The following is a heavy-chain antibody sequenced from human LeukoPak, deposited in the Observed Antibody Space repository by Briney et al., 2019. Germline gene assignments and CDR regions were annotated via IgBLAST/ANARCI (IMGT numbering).Heavy chain of an antibody. CDR3: ARVGSSSWYRASPLYYYYYMDV. J-gene: IGHJ6*03. Sequence: GGSLRLSCAASGFTFSSYAIHWVRQAPGKGLEWVAVISYDGSNKYYADSVKGRFTISRDNSKNTLYLQMNSLRAEDTAVYYCARVGSSSWYRASPLYYYYYMDVWGKGTTVTISS. D-gene: IGHD6-13*01. V-gene: IGHV3-30*04. CDR2: ISYDGSNK. CDR1: GFTFSSYA.